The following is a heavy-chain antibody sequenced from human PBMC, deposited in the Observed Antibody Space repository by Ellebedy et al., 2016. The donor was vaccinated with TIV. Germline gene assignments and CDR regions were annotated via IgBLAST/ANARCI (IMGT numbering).Heavy chain of an antibody. V-gene: IGHV4-59*01. D-gene: IGHD3-22*01. CDR2: IYNSGRT. J-gene: IGHJ4*02. CDR1: HGSISGYY. CDR3: ARPNPNGYVVD. Sequence: SETLSLTXTVSHGSISGYYWSWMRQPPGKGLEWIGYIYNSGRTNYNPSLQSRVTISVDTSKNHLSLNLTSVTAADTAMYYCARPNPNGYVVDWGRGILVTVSS.